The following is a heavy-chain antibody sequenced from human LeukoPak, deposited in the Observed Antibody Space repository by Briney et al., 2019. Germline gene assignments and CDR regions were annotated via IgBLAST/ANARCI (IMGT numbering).Heavy chain of an antibody. CDR3: ARNGGNSDFDY. CDR2: IYYSGTT. CDR1: GGSISSSSYY. D-gene: IGHD4-23*01. Sequence: PSETLSLTCTVSGGSISSSSYYWGWIRQPPGKGLEWIGSIYYSGTTYYNPSLKSRVTISVDTSKNQFSLNLNSVTAADTAVYYCARNGGNSDFDYWGQGTLVTVSS. V-gene: IGHV4-39*07. J-gene: IGHJ4*02.